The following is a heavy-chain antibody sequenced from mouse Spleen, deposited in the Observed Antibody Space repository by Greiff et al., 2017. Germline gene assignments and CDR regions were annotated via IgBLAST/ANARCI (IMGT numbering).Heavy chain of an antibody. J-gene: IGHJ4*01. CDR3: ARNLRSYAMDY. D-gene: IGHD1-1*01. V-gene: IGHV5-17*01. Sequence: EVQRVESGGGLVKPGGSLKLSCAASGFTFSDYGMHWVRQAPEKGLEWVAYISSGSSTIYYADTVKGRFTISRDNVKNTLFLQMTSLRSEDTAMYYCARNLRSYAMDYWGQGTSVTVSS. CDR1: GFTFSDYG. CDR2: ISSGSSTI.